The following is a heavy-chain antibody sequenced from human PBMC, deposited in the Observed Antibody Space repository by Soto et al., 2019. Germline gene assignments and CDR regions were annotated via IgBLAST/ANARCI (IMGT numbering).Heavy chain of an antibody. CDR1: GGSFNGYA. D-gene: IGHD1-26*01. CDR2: LTPISGAA. J-gene: IGHJ4*02. Sequence: QVQLVQSGAEVKKPGSSVKVSCKASGGSFNGYAVSWVRQAPGRGLEWMGGLTPISGAATYAKNFQGRVSITADGSTTTAYLELTSLTSEDTAIYFCARHRLFYDSGSHSYVPYYFENWGQGTLVSVSS. CDR3: ARHRLFYDSGSHSYVPYYFEN. V-gene: IGHV1-69*01.